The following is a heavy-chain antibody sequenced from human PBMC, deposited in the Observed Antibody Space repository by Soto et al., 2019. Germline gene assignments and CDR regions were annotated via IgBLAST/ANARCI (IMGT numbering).Heavy chain of an antibody. CDR3: AREGVTNYTDYYFDL. J-gene: IGHJ4*01. Sequence: GGSLRLSCVGSGFTFSTYSINWVRQAPGKGLEWVSSISSRSDIYYADSVKGRFTISRDNAKNSVSLQMNSLRAEDTAVYYCAREGVTNYTDYYFDLWGHGALVTVSS. V-gene: IGHV3-21*01. D-gene: IGHD4-4*01. CDR2: ISSRSDI. CDR1: GFTFSTYS.